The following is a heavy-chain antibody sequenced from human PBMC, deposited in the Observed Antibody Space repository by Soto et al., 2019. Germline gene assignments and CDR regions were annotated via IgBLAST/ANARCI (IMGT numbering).Heavy chain of an antibody. J-gene: IGHJ5*02. D-gene: IGHD6-13*01. CDR3: ARDPGVYSSSWYANWFDP. Sequence: QVQLVQSGAEVKKPGASVKVSCKASGYTFTSYGISWVRQAPGQGLEWMGWISAYNGNTNYAQKLQGRVTMTTDTATSTAYMELRSLRSDDTAVYYCARDPGVYSSSWYANWFDPWGQGTLVTVSS. CDR1: GYTFTSYG. CDR2: ISAYNGNT. V-gene: IGHV1-18*01.